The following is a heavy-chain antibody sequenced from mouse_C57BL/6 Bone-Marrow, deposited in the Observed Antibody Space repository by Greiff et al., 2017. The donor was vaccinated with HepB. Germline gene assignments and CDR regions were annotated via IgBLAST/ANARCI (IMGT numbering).Heavy chain of an antibody. CDR2: ISNGGGST. V-gene: IGHV5-12*01. CDR1: GFTFSDYY. J-gene: IGHJ3*01. D-gene: IGHD3-2*02. CDR3: ARQGAQAKGFAY. Sequence: EVMLVESGGGLVQPGGSLKLSCAASGFTFSDYYMYWVRQTPEKRLEWVAYISNGGGSTYYPDTVKGRFTISRDNAKNTLYLQMSRLKSEDTAMYYCARQGAQAKGFAYWGQGTLVTVSA.